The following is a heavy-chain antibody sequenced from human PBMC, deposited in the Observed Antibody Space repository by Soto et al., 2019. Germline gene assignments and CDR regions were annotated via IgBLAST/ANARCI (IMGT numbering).Heavy chain of an antibody. CDR1: GFIFSNYA. Sequence: EVKLLESGGGLVQPGGSLRLSCAASGFIFSNYAMTWVRQAPGKGLECVSSVSGSGNNTYYADSMKGHFTISRDNSTTTLYLQMNGLKPEDTALYYCARKSRDIDFWGQGTLVTVSA. CDR3: ARKSRDIDF. CDR2: VSGSGNNT. V-gene: IGHV3-23*01. D-gene: IGHD3-9*01. J-gene: IGHJ4*02.